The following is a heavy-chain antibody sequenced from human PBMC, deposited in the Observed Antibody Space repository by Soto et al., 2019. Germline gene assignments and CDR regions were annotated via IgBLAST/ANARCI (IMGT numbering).Heavy chain of an antibody. CDR1: GYTFTGYY. CDR2: INPNSGGT. J-gene: IGHJ6*02. Sequence: GASVKVSCKASGYTFTGYYMHWLRQAPGQGLEWMGWINPNSGGTNYAQKFQGRVTMTRDTSISTAYMELSRLRSDDTAVYYCARDSANSGYVYREWMDVWGQGTTVTVSS. V-gene: IGHV1-2*02. D-gene: IGHD5-12*01. CDR3: ARDSANSGYVYREWMDV.